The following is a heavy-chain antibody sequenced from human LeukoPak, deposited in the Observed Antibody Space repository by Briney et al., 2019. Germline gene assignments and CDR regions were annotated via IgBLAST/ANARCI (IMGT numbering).Heavy chain of an antibody. CDR3: ARYGGNSGEFDY. Sequence: SETLSLTCAVSGGSISSGGYSWSWIRQPPGKGLEWIGYIYYSGSTNYNPSLKSRVTISVDTSKNQFSLKLSSVTAADTAVYYCARYGGNSGEFDYWGQGTLVTVSS. CDR1: GGSISSGGYS. J-gene: IGHJ4*02. D-gene: IGHD4-23*01. V-gene: IGHV4-61*08. CDR2: IYYSGST.